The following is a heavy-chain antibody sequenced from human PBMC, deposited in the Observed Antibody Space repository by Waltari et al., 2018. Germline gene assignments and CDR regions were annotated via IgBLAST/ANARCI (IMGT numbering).Heavy chain of an antibody. CDR3: ARDPPLTTGVGWDY. Sequence: EVQLVESGGGLVQPGGPLRLSCAASGFTFSTYRMSWVRQTPGKGLEWVANINQDGGGTYYVDSVKGRFTISRDNAKNSLFLQMNSLRAEDTAMYYCARDPPLTTGVGWDYWGQGTLVTVSS. J-gene: IGHJ4*02. CDR2: INQDGGGT. D-gene: IGHD1-1*01. V-gene: IGHV3-7*01. CDR1: GFTFSTYR.